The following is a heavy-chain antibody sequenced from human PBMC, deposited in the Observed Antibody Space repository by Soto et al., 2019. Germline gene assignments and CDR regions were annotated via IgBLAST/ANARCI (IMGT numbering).Heavy chain of an antibody. CDR1: GGSITSYY. CDR2: IFYSGST. CDR3: ARDPLGYCSGNSCYDYYGMDV. D-gene: IGHD2-15*01. V-gene: IGHV4-59*01. J-gene: IGHJ6*02. Sequence: PSETLSLTCTVSGGSITSYYWSWIRQPPGKGLEWIGYIFYSGSTNYNPSLKSRVTISVDTSKNQFSLNLSSVTAADTAVYYCARDPLGYCSGNSCYDYYGMDVWGQGTTVTVSS.